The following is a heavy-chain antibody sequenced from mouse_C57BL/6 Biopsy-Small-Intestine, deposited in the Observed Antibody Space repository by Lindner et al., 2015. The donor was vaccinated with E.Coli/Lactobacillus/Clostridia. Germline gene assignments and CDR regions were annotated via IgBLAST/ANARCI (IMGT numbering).Heavy chain of an antibody. CDR3: SSGWPYGSGHDT. CDR1: GYTFTNYY. J-gene: IGHJ3*01. Sequence: SVKVSCKASGYTFTNYYMHWVRQAPGQGLEWMGIINPNGGSTTYAQKFQGRVTMTTDTSTSTVYLELSSLRSEDTAVYYCSSGWPYGSGHDTWGQGTMVTVSS. D-gene: IGHD2-2*01. V-gene: IGHV1-53*01. CDR2: INPNGGST.